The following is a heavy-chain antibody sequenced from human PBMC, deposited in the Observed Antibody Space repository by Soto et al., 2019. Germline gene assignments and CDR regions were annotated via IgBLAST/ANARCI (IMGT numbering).Heavy chain of an antibody. Sequence: QVQLVESGGGLVKPGGSLRLSCAASGFTFSDYYMSWIRQAPGKGLEWVSYISSSSSYTNYADSVKGRFTISRDNAKNSLYLQMNSLRAEDTAVYYCARSPGRATPFDYWGQGTLVTVSS. J-gene: IGHJ4*02. CDR2: ISSSSSYT. CDR1: GFTFSDYY. CDR3: ARSPGRATPFDY. D-gene: IGHD2-15*01. V-gene: IGHV3-11*05.